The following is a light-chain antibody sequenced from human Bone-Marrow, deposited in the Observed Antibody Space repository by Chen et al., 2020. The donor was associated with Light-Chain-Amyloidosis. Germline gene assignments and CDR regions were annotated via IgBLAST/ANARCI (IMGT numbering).Light chain of an antibody. J-gene: IGLJ2*01. V-gene: IGLV3-19*01. Sequence: SELTQDPAVSVALGQTVPITCQGDSLRRYYASWHQQKPGQAPVVVIYGKDNRPSGIPDRFSASSSGNTASLTITGAQAEDEADYYCNSRDSSGNHLLFGGGTTLTVL. CDR2: GKD. CDR1: SLRRYY. CDR3: NSRDSSGNHLL.